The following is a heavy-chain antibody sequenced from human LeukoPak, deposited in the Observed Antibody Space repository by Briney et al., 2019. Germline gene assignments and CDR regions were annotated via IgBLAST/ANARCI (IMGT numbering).Heavy chain of an antibody. Sequence: ASVKVSCKASGYTFTNYAMHWVRQAPGQRLEWMGWINAGNGNTKYSQKFQGRVTITRDTSASTAYMELSSLRSEDTAVYYCARDSSGWSALYYYYGMDVWGQGTTVTVSS. CDR3: ARDSSGWSALYYYYGMDV. J-gene: IGHJ6*02. CDR2: INAGNGNT. CDR1: GYTFTNYA. D-gene: IGHD6-19*01. V-gene: IGHV1-3*01.